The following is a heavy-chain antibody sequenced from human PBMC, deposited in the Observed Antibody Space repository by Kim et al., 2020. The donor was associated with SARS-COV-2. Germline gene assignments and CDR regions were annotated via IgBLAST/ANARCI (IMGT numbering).Heavy chain of an antibody. D-gene: IGHD5-12*01. CDR2: IYHSGST. CDR1: GGSISSGGYS. Sequence: SETLSLTCAVSGGSISSGGYSWSWIRQPPGKGLEWIGYIYHSGSTYYNPSLKSRVTISVDRSKNQFSLKLSSVTAADTAVYYCARGVGGYSVKNAFDIWGQGTMVTVSS. J-gene: IGHJ3*02. CDR3: ARGVGGYSVKNAFDI. V-gene: IGHV4-30-2*01.